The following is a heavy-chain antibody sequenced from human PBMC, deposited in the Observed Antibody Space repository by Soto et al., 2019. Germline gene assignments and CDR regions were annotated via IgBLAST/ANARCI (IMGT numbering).Heavy chain of an antibody. Sequence: QAQLVESGGGVVQPGRSLRLSCAASGFTFSSYAMHWVRQAPGKGLEWVAAISFDGRNKYYADSVKGRFTISRDNSKNPLYLQMTSLRAEDTTVYYCARDISTWSYYYGMDVWGQGTTVTVSS. CDR3: ARDISTWSYYYGMDV. V-gene: IGHV3-30*04. CDR2: ISFDGRNK. J-gene: IGHJ6*02. CDR1: GFTFSSYA. D-gene: IGHD6-13*01.